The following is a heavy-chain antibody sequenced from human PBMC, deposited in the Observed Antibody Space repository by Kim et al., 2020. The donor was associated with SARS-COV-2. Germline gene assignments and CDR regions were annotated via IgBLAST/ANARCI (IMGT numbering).Heavy chain of an antibody. J-gene: IGHJ3*02. CDR3: AKCSSSYGNDSFDI. V-gene: IGHV3-23*01. Sequence: GGSLRLSCAASGFHFESYAMSWVRQGPGGGLESVSYIRGGGALLHYADPVKGRFTISRDNSKNTLYLQMRNLRGEDTAVYYCAKCSSSYGNDSFDIWG. D-gene: IGHD6-13*01. CDR2: IRGGGALL. CDR1: GFHFESYA.